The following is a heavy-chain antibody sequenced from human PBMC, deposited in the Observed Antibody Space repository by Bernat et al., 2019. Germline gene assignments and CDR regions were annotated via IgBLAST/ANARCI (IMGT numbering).Heavy chain of an antibody. CDR3: ARGASPGVYYGSGSYLFDY. Sequence: QLQLQESGPGLVKPSETLSLTCTVSGGSISSSSYYWGWIRQPPGKGLVWIGSIYYSGSTYYNPSLKSRVTISVDTSKNQFSLKLSSVTAADTAVYYCARGASPGVYYGSGSYLFDYWGQGTLVTVSS. J-gene: IGHJ4*02. V-gene: IGHV4-39*01. D-gene: IGHD3-10*01. CDR1: GGSISSSSYY. CDR2: IYYSGST.